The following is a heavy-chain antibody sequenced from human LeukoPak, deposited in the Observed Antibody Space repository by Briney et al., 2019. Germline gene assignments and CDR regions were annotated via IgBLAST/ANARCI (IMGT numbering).Heavy chain of an antibody. Sequence: PGGSLRLSCAASGFTFSSYAMTWVRQAPGKGLEWVSTISGASGTTYYADSVKGRFTISRDNSKNTLCLQMNSLRAEDTAVYYCARDPYSGYDKRVYYFDYWGQGTLVTVSS. CDR2: ISGASGTT. D-gene: IGHD5-12*01. CDR3: ARDPYSGYDKRVYYFDY. J-gene: IGHJ4*02. CDR1: GFTFSSYA. V-gene: IGHV3-23*01.